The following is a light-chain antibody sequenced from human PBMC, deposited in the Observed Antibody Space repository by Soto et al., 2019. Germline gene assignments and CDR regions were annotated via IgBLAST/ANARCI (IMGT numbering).Light chain of an antibody. V-gene: IGKV4-1*01. CDR2: WAS. Sequence: DIVMTQSPDSLAVSLGERATINCKSSQSVLYSSNNKNYLAWYQQKPGQPPKLLIYWASTRESGVPDRFSGSGSGTDFTLTISSLLAEDVAVYYCQQYYSIPPKYTFGQGTKLEIK. CDR3: QQYYSIPPKYT. CDR1: QSVLYSSNNKNY. J-gene: IGKJ2*01.